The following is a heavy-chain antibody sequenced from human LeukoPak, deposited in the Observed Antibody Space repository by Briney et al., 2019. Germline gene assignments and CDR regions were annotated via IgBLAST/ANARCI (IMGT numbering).Heavy chain of an antibody. Sequence: GGSMRLSCAASGFTFSSYAMSWVRQAPGKGLEWVSPISGSGGSTYYADSVKGRFTLSRDNSKNTLYLQMNSPRAEDTAVYYCAKDLAPTSLTMIAMYYFDYWGQGTLVTVSS. V-gene: IGHV3-23*01. D-gene: IGHD3-22*01. CDR3: AKDLAPTSLTMIAMYYFDY. J-gene: IGHJ4*02. CDR1: GFTFSSYA. CDR2: ISGSGGST.